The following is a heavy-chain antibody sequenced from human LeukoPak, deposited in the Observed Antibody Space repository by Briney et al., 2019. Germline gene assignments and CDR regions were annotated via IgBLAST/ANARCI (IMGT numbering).Heavy chain of an antibody. J-gene: IGHJ4*02. V-gene: IGHV3-48*01. CDR3: ARAQTYGDSRLLLDY. D-gene: IGHD2-21*02. CDR1: GFTFSSYS. CDR2: ISSSSSTI. Sequence: GGSLRLSCAASGFTFSSYSMNWVRQAPGKGLEWVSYISSSSSTIYYADSVKGRFTISRDNAKNSLYLQMNSLRVEDTALYYCARAQTYGDSRLLLDYWGQGTLVTVSS.